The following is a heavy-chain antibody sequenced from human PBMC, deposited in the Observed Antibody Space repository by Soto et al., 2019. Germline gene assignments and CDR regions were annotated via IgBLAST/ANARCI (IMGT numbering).Heavy chain of an antibody. CDR3: IHSRCGGDCLRSYSSHYYYGFDV. J-gene: IGHJ6*02. CDR1: GFSLSTHGVG. D-gene: IGHD2-21*02. CDR2: IYWDDDK. V-gene: IGHV2-5*02. Sequence: SGPTLVNPTQTLTLTCTFSGFSLSTHGVGVGWIRQPPGKALEWLALIYWDDDKRYSPSLRNRLSISKDTSNNLVVFTMTNMDPVDTATYYCIHSRCGGDCLRSYSSHYYYGFDVWGQGTTVTVSS.